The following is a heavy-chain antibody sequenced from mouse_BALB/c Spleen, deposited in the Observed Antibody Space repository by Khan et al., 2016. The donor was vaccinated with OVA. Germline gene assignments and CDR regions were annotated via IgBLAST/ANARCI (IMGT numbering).Heavy chain of an antibody. J-gene: IGHJ2*01. V-gene: IGHV3-2*02. CDR1: GYSITSGYA. CDR3: ARGNYYGYYFDY. Sequence: VQLQQSGPGLVKPSQSLSLTCTVTGYSITSGYAWNWIRQFPGNKLEWMGYISYSGVPSYTPSLKSRISITRDTSKNQFFLQLNSVTTEDTATYYCARGNYYGYYFDYWGQGTTLTVSS. D-gene: IGHD1-1*01. CDR2: ISYSGVP.